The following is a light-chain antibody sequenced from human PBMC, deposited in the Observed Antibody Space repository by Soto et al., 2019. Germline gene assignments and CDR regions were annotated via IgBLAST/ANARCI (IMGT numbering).Light chain of an antibody. CDR2: DVS. Sequence: QSALTQPRSVSGSPGQSVTISCTGTSSDVGGYNYVSWYQQHPGKAPKLMIYDVSKRPSGVPDRFSGSKSGNTASLTISGLQAEDEADYYCCSYAGSYTFGLFGGGTQLTVL. J-gene: IGLJ7*01. CDR3: CSYAGSYTFGL. V-gene: IGLV2-11*01. CDR1: SSDVGGYNY.